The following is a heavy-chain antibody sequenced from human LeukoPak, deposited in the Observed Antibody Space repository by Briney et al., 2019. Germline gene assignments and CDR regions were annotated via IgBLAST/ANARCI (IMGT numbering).Heavy chain of an antibody. J-gene: IGHJ3*02. CDR1: GFTFSNAW. Sequence: GGSLRLSCAASGFTFSNAWMSWVRQAPGKGLEWVGRIKSKTDGGTTDYAAPVKGRFTISGDDSKNTLYLQMNSLKTDDTAVYYCSTEGYTYGYHAFDIWGQETMVTVSS. V-gene: IGHV3-15*01. CDR3: STEGYTYGYHAFDI. CDR2: IKSKTDGGTT. D-gene: IGHD5-18*01.